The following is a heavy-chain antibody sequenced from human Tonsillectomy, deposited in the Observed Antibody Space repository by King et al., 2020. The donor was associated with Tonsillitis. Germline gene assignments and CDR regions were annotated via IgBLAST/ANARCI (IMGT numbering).Heavy chain of an antibody. CDR3: GRRSLTTAWALDY. CDR1: GFTFGAYW. Sequence: VQLVESGGGLVQPGGSLRLSCAGSGFTFGAYWMTWVRQAPGEGLEWVADIKDDGSQTYCVESVKGRFTVSRDNAKNSLYLQMSSLRAGDTAVYYCGRRSLTTAWALDYWGQGTLVTVSS. D-gene: IGHD2/OR15-2a*01. V-gene: IGHV3-7*03. J-gene: IGHJ4*02. CDR2: IKDDGSQT.